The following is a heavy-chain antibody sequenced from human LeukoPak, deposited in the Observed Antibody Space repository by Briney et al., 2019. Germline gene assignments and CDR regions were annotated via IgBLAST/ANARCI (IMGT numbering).Heavy chain of an antibody. CDR1: GYTFSDYF. CDR2: INLNNGFT. Sequence: GASVKVSCKSSGYTFSDYFVHWVRRAPGQGLEWMGWINLNNGFTDYAHNLQGRVTMTRDTSITTAYMELSGLTSDDTAVYYCARDDPRDLVDIDHWGQGTLVTVSS. J-gene: IGHJ4*02. V-gene: IGHV1-2*02. D-gene: IGHD3/OR15-3a*01. CDR3: ARDDPRDLVDIDH.